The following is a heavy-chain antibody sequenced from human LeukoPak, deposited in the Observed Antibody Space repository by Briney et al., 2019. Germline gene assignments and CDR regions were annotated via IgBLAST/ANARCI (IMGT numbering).Heavy chain of an antibody. D-gene: IGHD2-15*01. CDR1: GGSISSSSYY. Sequence: SETLSLTCTVSGGSISSSSYYWGWIRQPPGKGLEWIGSIYYSGSTYYNPSLKSRVTISVDTSKNQFSLKLSSVTAADTAVYYCARDLLPDSGGSPPFDYWGQGTLVTVSS. J-gene: IGHJ4*02. V-gene: IGHV4-39*07. CDR3: ARDLLPDSGGSPPFDY. CDR2: IYYSGST.